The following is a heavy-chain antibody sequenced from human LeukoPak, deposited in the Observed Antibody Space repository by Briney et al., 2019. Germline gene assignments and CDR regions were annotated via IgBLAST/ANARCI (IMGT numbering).Heavy chain of an antibody. CDR3: ASQYYYDSSGYYYVDY. V-gene: IGHV1-18*01. Sequence: ASVKVSCKASGYTFTSYGISWVRQAPGQGLEWMGWISAYNGNTNYAQKLQGRVTMTTDTSTSTAYMELRSLRSDDTAVYYCASQYYYDSSGYYYVDYWGQGTLVTVSS. CDR2: ISAYNGNT. D-gene: IGHD3-22*01. CDR1: GYTFTSYG. J-gene: IGHJ4*02.